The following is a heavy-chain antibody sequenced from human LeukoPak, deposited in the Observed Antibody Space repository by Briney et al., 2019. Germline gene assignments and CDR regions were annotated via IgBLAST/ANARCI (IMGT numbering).Heavy chain of an antibody. Sequence: GGSLRLSCAASGFTFSSFGMHWVRQAPGKGLEWVAVLSNDGSKSYYADSVKGRFTISRDNSKNTLYLQMNSLRAEDTAVYYCARISYDSSGYYDYWGQGTLVTVSS. V-gene: IGHV3-30*03. D-gene: IGHD3-22*01. CDR2: LSNDGSKS. CDR1: GFTFSSFG. CDR3: ARISYDSSGYYDY. J-gene: IGHJ4*02.